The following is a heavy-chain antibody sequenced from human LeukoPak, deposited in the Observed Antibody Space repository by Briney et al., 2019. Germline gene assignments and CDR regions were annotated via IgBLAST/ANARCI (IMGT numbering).Heavy chain of an antibody. CDR1: GGSISSYY. V-gene: IGHV4-59*01. CDR3: ARGPDILTGYYFYFDY. J-gene: IGHJ4*02. Sequence: SETLSLTCTVSGGSISSYYWSWIRQPPGKRLEWIGYIYYSGSTNYNPSLKSRVTISVDTSKNQFSLKLSSVTAADTAVYYCARGPDILTGYYFYFDYWGQGTLVTVSS. D-gene: IGHD3-9*01. CDR2: IYYSGST.